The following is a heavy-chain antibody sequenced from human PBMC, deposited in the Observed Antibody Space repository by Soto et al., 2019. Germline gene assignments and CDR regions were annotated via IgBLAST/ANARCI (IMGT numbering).Heavy chain of an antibody. CDR3: ARGSERWELLRRGNWFDP. Sequence: SVKVSCKASGGTFSSCAISWVRQAPGQGLGWMGGIIPIFGTANYAQKFQGRVTITADESTSTAYMELSSLRSEDTAVYYCARGSERWELLRRGNWFDPWGQGTLVTVSS. CDR2: IIPIFGTA. V-gene: IGHV1-69*13. D-gene: IGHD1-26*01. J-gene: IGHJ5*02. CDR1: GGTFSSCA.